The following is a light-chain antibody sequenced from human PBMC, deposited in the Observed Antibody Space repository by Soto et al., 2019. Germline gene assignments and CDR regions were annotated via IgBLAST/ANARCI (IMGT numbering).Light chain of an antibody. Sequence: ALTQPASVSGSPGQSITISCTGTSSDVGGYNYVSWYQQHPGKAPKLMIYDVSNRPSGVSNRFSGSKSGNTASLTISGLQAEDEADYSCSSYTSSSTLGYVFGTGTKVTVL. J-gene: IGLJ1*01. V-gene: IGLV2-14*01. CDR1: SSDVGGYNY. CDR3: SSYTSSSTLGYV. CDR2: DVS.